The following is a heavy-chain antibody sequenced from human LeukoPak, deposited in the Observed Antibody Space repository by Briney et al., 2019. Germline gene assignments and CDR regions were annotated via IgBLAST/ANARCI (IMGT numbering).Heavy chain of an antibody. V-gene: IGHV3-11*01. CDR2: ISGSGSGI. CDR3: SRDPRLSDY. Sequence: PGGSLRLSCAASGFTFSGSYMTWIRQAPGRGLEWLSYISGSGSGINYADSVKGRFTISRDNTMNSLYLQMNSLRVEDTAVYYCSRDPRLSDYWGQGTLVTVSS. D-gene: IGHD2-21*02. J-gene: IGHJ4*02. CDR1: GFTFSGSY.